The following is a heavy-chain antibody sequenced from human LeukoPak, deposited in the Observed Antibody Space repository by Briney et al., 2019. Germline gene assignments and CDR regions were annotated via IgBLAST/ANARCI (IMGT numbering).Heavy chain of an antibody. CDR3: ARDRSDEEDAFDI. Sequence: ASVKVSCKASGYTFTSYAMHWVRQAPGQRLEWMGWINAGNGNTKYSQKFQSRVTITRDTSASTAYMELSSLRSEDTAVYYCARDRSDEEDAFDIWGQGTMVTVSS. CDR2: INAGNGNT. CDR1: GYTFTSYA. D-gene: IGHD2-21*01. V-gene: IGHV1-3*01. J-gene: IGHJ3*02.